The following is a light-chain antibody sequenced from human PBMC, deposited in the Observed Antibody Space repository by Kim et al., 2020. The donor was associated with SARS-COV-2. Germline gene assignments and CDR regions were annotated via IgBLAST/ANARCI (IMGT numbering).Light chain of an antibody. J-gene: IGLJ1*01. Sequence: LGQTVKITCQGDSLRSYSATWYQQKPGQAPILVIYGNYNRPSGIPDRFSGSSSGNTASLTITGAQAEDEADDYCHSRDSSLNHNYLFGAGTKVTVL. CDR1: SLRSYS. V-gene: IGLV3-19*01. CDR2: GNY. CDR3: HSRDSSLNHNYL.